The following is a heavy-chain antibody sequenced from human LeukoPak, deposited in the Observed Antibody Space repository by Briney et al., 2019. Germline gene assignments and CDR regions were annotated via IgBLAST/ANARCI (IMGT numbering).Heavy chain of an antibody. V-gene: IGHV3-9*01. Sequence: GGSLRLSCAASGFTFDDYAMHWVRQAPGKGLEWVSGISWNSGSIGYADSVKGRFTISRDNAKNSLYLQMNSLRAEDTALYYCAKAETYSSSWYSDWGQGTLVTVSS. CDR1: GFTFDDYA. D-gene: IGHD6-13*01. CDR2: ISWNSGSI. CDR3: AKAETYSSSWYSD. J-gene: IGHJ4*02.